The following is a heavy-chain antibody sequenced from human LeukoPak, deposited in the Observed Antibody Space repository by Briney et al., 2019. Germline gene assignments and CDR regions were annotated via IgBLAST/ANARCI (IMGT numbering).Heavy chain of an antibody. J-gene: IGHJ4*02. CDR1: GYTFTGYY. D-gene: IGHD3-22*01. Sequence: GASVKVSCKASGYTFTGYYMHWVRRAPGQGLEWMGWINPNSGGTSYAQKFQGRVTMTRDTSISTAYMELSRLRSDDTAVYYCARMYYYDSSGYYEGFDYWGQGTLVTVSS. V-gene: IGHV1-2*02. CDR2: INPNSGGT. CDR3: ARMYYYDSSGYYEGFDY.